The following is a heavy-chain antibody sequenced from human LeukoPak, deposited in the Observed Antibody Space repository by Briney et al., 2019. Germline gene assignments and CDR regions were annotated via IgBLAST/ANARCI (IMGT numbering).Heavy chain of an antibody. CDR2: INTNTGNP. V-gene: IGHV7-4-1*02. CDR1: GYTFTTYA. CDR3: ARTEVSYSRSTCFSY. J-gene: IGHJ4*02. Sequence: GASVKVSCKASGYTFTTYAMNWVRQAPGQGLEWIEWINTNTGNPTYAQGFTGRFVFSLDTSVSTAYLQISSLKAEDTAVYYCARTEVSYSRSTCFSYWGQGTLVTVSS. D-gene: IGHD3-16*02.